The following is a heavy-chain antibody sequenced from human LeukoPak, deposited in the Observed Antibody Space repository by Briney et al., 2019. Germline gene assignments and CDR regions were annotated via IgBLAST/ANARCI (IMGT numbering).Heavy chain of an antibody. Sequence: GESLKISCKGSGYSFTSYWIGWVRQMPGKGLEWMGIIYPGDSDTRYSPSFQGQVTISADKSISTAYLQWSSLKASDTAMYYCASNTIFGVVTPHENDYYYYYGMDVWGQGTTVTVSS. CDR3: ASNTIFGVVTPHENDYYYYYGMDV. J-gene: IGHJ6*02. CDR1: GYSFTSYW. CDR2: IYPGDSDT. V-gene: IGHV5-51*01. D-gene: IGHD3-3*01.